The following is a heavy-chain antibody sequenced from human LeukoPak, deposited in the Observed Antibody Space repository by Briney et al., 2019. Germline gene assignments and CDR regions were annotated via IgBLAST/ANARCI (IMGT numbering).Heavy chain of an antibody. V-gene: IGHV4-34*01. CDR1: GGSFSGYY. CDR2: INHSGST. J-gene: IGHJ1*01. CDR3: ARGSRDYIWGSYRYTLAEYFRH. D-gene: IGHD3-16*02. Sequence: SETLPLTCAVYGGSFSGYYWSWIRQPPGKGLEWIGEINHSGSTNYNPSLRSRVTISVDTSKNQFSLKLSSVTAADTAVYYCARGSRDYIWGSYRYTLAEYFRHWGQGTLVTVSS.